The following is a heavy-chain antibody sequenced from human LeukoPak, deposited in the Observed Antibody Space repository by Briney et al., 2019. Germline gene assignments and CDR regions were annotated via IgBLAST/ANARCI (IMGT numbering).Heavy chain of an antibody. CDR2: INHSGST. Sequence: SETLSLTCAVYGGSFSGYYWSWIRQPPGKGLEWIGKINHSGSTNYNPSLKNRVTISVDTSKNQFSLKLSSVTAADTAVYYCARRGIAAAGTYYYYGMDVWGQGTTVTVSS. V-gene: IGHV4-34*01. D-gene: IGHD6-13*01. CDR1: GGSFSGYY. J-gene: IGHJ6*02. CDR3: ARRGIAAAGTYYYYGMDV.